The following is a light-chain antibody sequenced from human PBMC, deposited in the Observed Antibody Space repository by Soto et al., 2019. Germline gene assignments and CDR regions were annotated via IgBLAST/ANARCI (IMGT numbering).Light chain of an antibody. Sequence: DIQMTQSPSTLSASVGDRVTITCRASQSISSWLAWYQQKPGKAPKLLIYDASSLESGVPSRFSGSGSGTEFTLTISSLQPDDFATYYCQQYNSYSPLTFGQGTKVEI. CDR2: DAS. CDR3: QQYNSYSPLT. CDR1: QSISSW. J-gene: IGKJ1*01. V-gene: IGKV1-5*01.